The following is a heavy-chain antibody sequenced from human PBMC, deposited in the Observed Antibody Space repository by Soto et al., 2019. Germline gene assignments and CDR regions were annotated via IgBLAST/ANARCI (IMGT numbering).Heavy chain of an antibody. CDR3: ARQGLTWDWFDP. CDR2: IYYSGST. V-gene: IGHV4-39*01. CDR1: GGSISSSSYY. Sequence: SSETLSLTCTVCGGSISSSSYYWGWIRQPPGKGLEWIGSIYYSGSTYYNPSLKSRVTISVDTSKNQFSLKLSSVTAADTAVYYCARQGLTWDWFDPWGQGTLVTVSS. J-gene: IGHJ5*02. D-gene: IGHD7-27*01.